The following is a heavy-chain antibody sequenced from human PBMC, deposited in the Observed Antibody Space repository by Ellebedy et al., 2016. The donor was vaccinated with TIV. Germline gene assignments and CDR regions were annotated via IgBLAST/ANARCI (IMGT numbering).Heavy chain of an antibody. V-gene: IGHV4-34*01. CDR2: VNHSGST. D-gene: IGHD6-19*01. J-gene: IGHJ5*02. Sequence: MPGGSLRLSCAVYGGSFSSHYWTWIRQPPGKGPEWIGEVNHSGSTTYNPSPKSRVTIAVDPSKNQFSLQLNSVSPEDTAVYYCARDTSSGWGFNWFDPWGQGTLVTVSS. CDR1: GGSFSSHY. CDR3: ARDTSSGWGFNWFDP.